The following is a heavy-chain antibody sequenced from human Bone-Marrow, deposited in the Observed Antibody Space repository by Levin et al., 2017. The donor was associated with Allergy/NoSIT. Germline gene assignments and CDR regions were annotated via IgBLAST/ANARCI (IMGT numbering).Heavy chain of an antibody. Sequence: PGESLKISCKASGYPFSAYYMHWVRQAPGQGLEWMGRINPNSGGTDYGQKFQGRVTMSRDTSISTAYMELRSLKSDDTAMYYCATTSDAKYFNLWGRGTLVTVSS. V-gene: IGHV1-2*06. J-gene: IGHJ2*01. D-gene: IGHD3-16*01. CDR1: GYPFSAYY. CDR2: INPNSGGT. CDR3: ATTSDAKYFNL.